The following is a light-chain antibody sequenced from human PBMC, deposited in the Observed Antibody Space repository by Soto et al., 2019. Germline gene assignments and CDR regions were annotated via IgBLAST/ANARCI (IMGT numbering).Light chain of an antibody. CDR1: QSISSW. Sequence: DIQMTQSPSTLSASVGDRVTITCRASQSISSWLAWYQQKPGKAPKLLIYDASSLESGVPSRFSGRGSGTALTLTISSLQPDDFATYYCQQYNSYSTFGQGTKVDIK. CDR2: DAS. J-gene: IGKJ1*01. CDR3: QQYNSYST. V-gene: IGKV1-5*01.